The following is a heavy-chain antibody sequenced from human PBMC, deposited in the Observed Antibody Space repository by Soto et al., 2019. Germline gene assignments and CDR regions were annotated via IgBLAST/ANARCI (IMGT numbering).Heavy chain of an antibody. D-gene: IGHD2-15*01. Sequence: GGSLRLSCAASGFTFSSYAMSWVRQAPGKGLEWVSAISGSGGSTYYADSVKGRFTISRDNSKNTLYLQMNSLRAEDTAVYYCAKDRDIVVVVAANNFDYWGQGTLVTVSS. V-gene: IGHV3-23*01. CDR3: AKDRDIVVVVAANNFDY. J-gene: IGHJ4*02. CDR2: ISGSGGST. CDR1: GFTFSSYA.